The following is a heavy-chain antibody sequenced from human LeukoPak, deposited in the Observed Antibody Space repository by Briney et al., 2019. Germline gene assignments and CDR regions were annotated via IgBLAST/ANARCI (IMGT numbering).Heavy chain of an antibody. D-gene: IGHD5-18*01. Sequence: PSGTLSLTCAVSGGSISSSNWWSWVRQPPGKGLEWIGEIYHSGSTNYNPSLKSRVTISVDKSKNQFSLKLSSVTAADTAVYYCARRSGYSYGYDYYYGMDVWGQGTTVTVSS. V-gene: IGHV4-4*02. CDR2: IYHSGST. CDR1: GGSISSSNW. J-gene: IGHJ6*02. CDR3: ARRSGYSYGYDYYYGMDV.